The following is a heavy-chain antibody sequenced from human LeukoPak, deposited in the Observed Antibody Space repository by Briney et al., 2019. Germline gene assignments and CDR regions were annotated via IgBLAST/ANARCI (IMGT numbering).Heavy chain of an antibody. V-gene: IGHV3-23*01. J-gene: IGHJ4*02. Sequence: GGSLRLSCAASGFTFSSYAMSWVRQAPGKGLEWVSAISGSGGSTYYADSVKGRFTISRDNSKNPLYLQMNSLRAEDTAVYYCAKDDTVTTFHFDYWGQGTLVTVSS. CDR2: ISGSGGST. CDR1: GFTFSSYA. CDR3: AKDDTVTTFHFDY. D-gene: IGHD4-17*01.